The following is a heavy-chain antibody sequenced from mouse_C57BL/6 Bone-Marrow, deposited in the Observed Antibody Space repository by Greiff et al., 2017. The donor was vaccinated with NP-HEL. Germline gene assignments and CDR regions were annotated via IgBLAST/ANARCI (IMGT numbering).Heavy chain of an antibody. V-gene: IGHV5-4*01. CDR3: ARAGLDFDV. J-gene: IGHJ1*03. CDR2: ISDGGSYT. Sequence: DVQLVESGGGLVKPGGSLKLSCAASGFTFSSYAMSWVRQTPEKRLEWVATISDGGSYTYYPDNVKGRFTISRDNAKNNLYLQMSHLKSEDTAMYYCARAGLDFDVWGTGTTVTVSS. CDR1: GFTFSSYA. D-gene: IGHD4-1*01.